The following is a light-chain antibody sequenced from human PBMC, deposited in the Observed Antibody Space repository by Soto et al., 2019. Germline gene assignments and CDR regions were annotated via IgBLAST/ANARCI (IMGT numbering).Light chain of an antibody. Sequence: EIVLTQSPGTLSLSPGERATLSCRASQSLTSTYLAWYQQKPGQAPRLLIYGASSRATGIPDRFSGSGSGTDFTLTISRLEPEDFAIYYCHQYESSPPSYTFGQGTTLEIK. V-gene: IGKV3-20*01. CDR3: HQYESSPPSYT. CDR1: QSLTSTY. CDR2: GAS. J-gene: IGKJ2*01.